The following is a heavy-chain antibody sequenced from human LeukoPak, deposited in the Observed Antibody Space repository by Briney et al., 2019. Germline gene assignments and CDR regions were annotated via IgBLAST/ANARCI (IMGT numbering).Heavy chain of an antibody. CDR1: GDSVSSNSAA. CDR3: ARASEVRGVIPLYFDY. D-gene: IGHD3-10*01. V-gene: IGHV6-1*01. J-gene: IGHJ4*02. CDR2: TYYRSKWYS. Sequence: SQTLSPTCAISGDSVSSNSAAWNWIRQSPSRGLEWLGRTYYRSKWYSDCAVSVKSRITINPDTSKNQFSLQLNSVTPEDTAVYYCARASEVRGVIPLYFDYWGQGTLVTVSS.